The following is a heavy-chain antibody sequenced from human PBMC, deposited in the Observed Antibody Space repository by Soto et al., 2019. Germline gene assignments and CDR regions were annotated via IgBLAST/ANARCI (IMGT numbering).Heavy chain of an antibody. CDR2: IYYSGST. Sequence: SETLSLTCTVSGGSISSGGYYWSWIRQHPGKGLEWIGYIYYSGSTYYNPSLKSRVTISVDTSMNQFSLRLSSVTAADTAVYYCAGQPTAGSYYDLGSYYYYYAMDVWGQGTTVTVSS. V-gene: IGHV4-31*03. D-gene: IGHD3-10*01. CDR3: AGQPTAGSYYDLGSYYYYYAMDV. J-gene: IGHJ6*02. CDR1: GGSISSGGYY.